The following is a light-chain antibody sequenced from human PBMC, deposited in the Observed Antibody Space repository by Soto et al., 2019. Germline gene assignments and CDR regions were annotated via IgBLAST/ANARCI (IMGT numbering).Light chain of an antibody. CDR2: WAS. CDR1: QSVLYSSNNKNY. J-gene: IGKJ2*01. CDR3: QQYYSSPYT. Sequence: DIVMTQSPDSLAVSLGERATINCKSSQSVLYSSNNKNYLAWYQQRPRQPPKLLIYWASTRESGVPDRFNGGGSGTDFTLTVTSLQAEDVAVYYCQQYYSSPYTFGQGTKLESK. V-gene: IGKV4-1*01.